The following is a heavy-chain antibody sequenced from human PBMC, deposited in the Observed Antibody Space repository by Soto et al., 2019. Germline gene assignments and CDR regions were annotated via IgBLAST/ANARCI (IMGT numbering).Heavy chain of an antibody. Sequence: PVGSLGLSCAVSGFTFDTHAMNWVRQAPGKGLEWVTGISGSGDYTYYADSVRGRFTISRDNSKNTVFLQMPSLRGDDTAVYYCAKGFPICSGSWHFDSWGQGNLVTVSS. CDR2: ISGSGDYT. J-gene: IGHJ4*02. CDR1: GFTFDTHA. CDR3: AKGFPICSGSWHFDS. D-gene: IGHD6-19*01. V-gene: IGHV3-23*01.